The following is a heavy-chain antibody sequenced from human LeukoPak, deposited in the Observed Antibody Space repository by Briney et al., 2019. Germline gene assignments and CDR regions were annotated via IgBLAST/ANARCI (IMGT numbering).Heavy chain of an antibody. CDR1: GFTFSSYS. V-gene: IGHV3-21*01. D-gene: IGHD4-17*01. CDR2: ISSSSSYI. J-gene: IGHJ3*02. CDR3: ARERRDYGSHAFDI. Sequence: MTGGSLRLSCAASGFTFSSYSMNWVRQAPGKGLEWVSSISSSSSYIYYADSVKGRFTISRDNAKNSLYLQMNSLRAEDTAVYYCARERRDYGSHAFDIWGQGTMVTVSS.